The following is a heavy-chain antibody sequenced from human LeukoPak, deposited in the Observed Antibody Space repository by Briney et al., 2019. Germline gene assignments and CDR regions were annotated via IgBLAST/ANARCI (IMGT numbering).Heavy chain of an antibody. J-gene: IGHJ4*02. CDR1: GYPFTNYG. D-gene: IGHD3-22*01. Sequence: ASVKVSCKASGYPFTNYGISWVRQAPGQGLEWMGWISGYNARTYYAQKFQGRVTMTTDTSTSTAYMQLRSLRSDDTAVYYCARPRAGYYYDSSGYYFVYWGQGTLVTVSS. V-gene: IGHV1-18*01. CDR2: ISGYNART. CDR3: ARPRAGYYYDSSGYYFVY.